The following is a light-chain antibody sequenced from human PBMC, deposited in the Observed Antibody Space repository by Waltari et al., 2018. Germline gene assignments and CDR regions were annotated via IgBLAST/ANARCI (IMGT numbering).Light chain of an antibody. J-gene: IGLJ3*02. CDR3: VLYMGSGIWV. CDR2: KFN. V-gene: IGLV8-61*01. Sequence: QTVVTQEPSLSVSPGGTVTLTCALSSGSLSSTSYASWYQHTPGQAPRTLIYKFNQRSSGVPYRFSGSTLGNKAALTITGAQADDESDYYCVLYMGSGIWVFGGGTKLTVI. CDR1: SGSLSSTSY.